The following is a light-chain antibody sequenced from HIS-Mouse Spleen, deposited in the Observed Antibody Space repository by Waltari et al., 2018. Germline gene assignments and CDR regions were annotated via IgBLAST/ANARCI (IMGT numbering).Light chain of an antibody. CDR2: EDS. CDR3: YSTDSSGNHRV. V-gene: IGLV3-10*01. Sequence: SYELTQPPSVSVSPGQTARITCPGDALPKKSAYWYQQKSGQAPVLVIYEDSKRPSGIPERFSGYSSGTMATLTISGAQVEDEADYYCYSTDSSGNHRVFGGGTKLTVL. J-gene: IGLJ2*01. CDR1: ALPKKS.